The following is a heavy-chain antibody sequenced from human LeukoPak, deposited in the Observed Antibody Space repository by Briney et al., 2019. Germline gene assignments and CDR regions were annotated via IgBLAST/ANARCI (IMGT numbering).Heavy chain of an antibody. V-gene: IGHV1-8*01. J-gene: IGHJ3*01. CDR3: AQGRYGANPLSL. Sequence: GASVKVSCKASGYTFTTYDLNWVRQAPGQGLEWMGYMNPNSGKTGSSQKFHGRLTMTRSTSINTAYMELSSLKYEDTAVYFCAQGRYGANPLSLWDQGTMVTVSS. D-gene: IGHD4/OR15-4a*01. CDR2: MNPNSGKT. CDR1: GYTFTTYD.